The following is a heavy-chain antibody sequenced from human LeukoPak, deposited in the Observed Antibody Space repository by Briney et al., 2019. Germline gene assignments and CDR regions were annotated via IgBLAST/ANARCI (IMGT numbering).Heavy chain of an antibody. CDR3: ARGSTYYYDSSGYYAAFDI. J-gene: IGHJ3*02. CDR1: GYTFTGYY. V-gene: IGHV1-2*02. CDR2: INPNSGGT. D-gene: IGHD3-22*01. Sequence: ASVKVSCKASGYTFTGYYMHWVRQAPGQGLEWMGWINPNSGGTNYAQKFQGRVTMTRDTSISTAYMELSSLRSEDTAVYYCARGSTYYYDSSGYYAAFDIWGQGTMVTVSS.